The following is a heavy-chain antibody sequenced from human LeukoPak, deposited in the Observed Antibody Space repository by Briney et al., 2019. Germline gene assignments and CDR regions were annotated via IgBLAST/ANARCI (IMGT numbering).Heavy chain of an antibody. CDR2: IIPIFGTA. D-gene: IGHD3-10*01. CDR1: GGTFSTYV. Sequence: SVKVSCKASGGTFSTYVMTWVRQAPGQGLEWMGGIIPIFGTANYAQKFQGRVTITADESTSTVYMELSSLRSEDTAVYFCARGYYYGSGSYYRPKYYYYYMDVWGKGTTVTISS. J-gene: IGHJ6*03. V-gene: IGHV1-69*13. CDR3: ARGYYYGSGSYYRPKYYYYYMDV.